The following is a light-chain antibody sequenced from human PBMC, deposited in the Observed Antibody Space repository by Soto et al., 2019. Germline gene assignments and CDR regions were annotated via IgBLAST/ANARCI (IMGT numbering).Light chain of an antibody. CDR3: QKYNGAFT. CDR2: DAS. V-gene: IGKV1-27*01. Sequence: DIRLTQSPSSLSASVGDRVTITCRANEVISYCCAWYRQKPGKGPKLLIYDASTLQSGVPPRFSGSGSGTDFTLTISSLQPEDVGTYYCQKYNGAFTFGPGAKVDI. J-gene: IGKJ3*01. CDR1: EVISYC.